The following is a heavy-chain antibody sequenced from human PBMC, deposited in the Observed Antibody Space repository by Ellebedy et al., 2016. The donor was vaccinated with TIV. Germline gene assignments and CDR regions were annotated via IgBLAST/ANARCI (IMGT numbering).Heavy chain of an antibody. CDR1: RFTFSNYA. J-gene: IGHJ1*01. CDR3: ATVKSAEYFQH. CDR2: ISNSGGST. V-gene: IGHV3-23*01. Sequence: GGSLRLSXAASRFTFSNYAMSWVRQAPGKGLEWVSTISNSGGSTYYADSVKGRFTISRDNRKNTLYLEMNSLRAEDTAVYYCATVKSAEYFQHWGQGTLVTVSS.